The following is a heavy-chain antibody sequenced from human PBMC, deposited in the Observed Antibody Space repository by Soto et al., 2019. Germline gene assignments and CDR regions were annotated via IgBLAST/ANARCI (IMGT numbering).Heavy chain of an antibody. V-gene: IGHV3-23*01. CDR3: AKAGYCVSTSCYFPFDY. J-gene: IGHJ4*02. CDR1: GFTFSDYY. D-gene: IGHD2-2*01. Sequence: PGGSLRLSCAASGFTFSDYYMTWVRQAPGKGLEWVSSISGSGGSTYYADSVKGRFTISRDNSKNTLYLQMNSLRAEDAAVYSCAKAGYCVSTSCYFPFDYWGQGTLVTVSS. CDR2: ISGSGGST.